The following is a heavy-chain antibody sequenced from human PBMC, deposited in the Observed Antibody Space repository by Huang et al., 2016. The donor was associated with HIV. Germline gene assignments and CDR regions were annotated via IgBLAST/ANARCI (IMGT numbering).Heavy chain of an antibody. CDR2: ISYDGRKK. D-gene: IGHD6-19*01. V-gene: IGHV3-30*18. CDR3: AKDHVAAVAGRRGWGFDY. CDR1: GFIFSGYG. J-gene: IGHJ4*02. Sequence: QVQLVESGGGVVPPGRSLRLSCAASGFIFSGYGVHWVRQGPGKRVERWASISYDGRKKVYEDSVKGRSTIPRDNSKNTVYLQMNSLRAEDTAGYYCAKDHVAAVAGRRGWGFDYWGQGTLVTVSS.